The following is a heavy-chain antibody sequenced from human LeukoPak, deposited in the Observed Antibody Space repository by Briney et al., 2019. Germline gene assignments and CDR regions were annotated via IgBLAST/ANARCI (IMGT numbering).Heavy chain of an antibody. J-gene: IGHJ4*02. CDR2: ISYDGSNK. Sequence: GGSLRLSWAASGFTFSNYGMHWVRQAPGKGLEWVAVISYDGSNKYYADSVKGRFTISRDNSKNTLYLQMNSLRAEDTAVYYCARAREWELLLWGQGTLVTVSS. CDR1: GFTFSNYG. V-gene: IGHV3-30*19. D-gene: IGHD1-26*01. CDR3: ARAREWELLL.